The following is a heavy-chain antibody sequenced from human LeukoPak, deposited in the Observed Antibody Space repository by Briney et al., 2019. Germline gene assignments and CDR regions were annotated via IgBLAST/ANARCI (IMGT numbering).Heavy chain of an antibody. J-gene: IGHJ6*03. V-gene: IGHV1-8*01. D-gene: IGHD6-13*01. CDR2: MNPNSGNT. CDR3: ARQIGSSWYRGYYYMDV. Sequence: ASVKVSCKASGYTFTSYDINWVRQATGQGLEWMGWMNPNSGNTGYARKFQGRVTMTRNTSISTAYMELSSLRSEDTAVYYCARQIGSSWYRGYYYMDVWGKGTTVTISS. CDR1: GYTFTSYD.